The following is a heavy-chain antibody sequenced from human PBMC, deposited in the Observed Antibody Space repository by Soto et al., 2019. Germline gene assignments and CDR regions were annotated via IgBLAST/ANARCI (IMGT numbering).Heavy chain of an antibody. V-gene: IGHV1-18*04. Sequence: ASVKVSCKASGYTFTSYGISWVRQAPGHGLEWMGWISAYNGNTNYAQKLQGRVTMTTDTSTSTAYMELRSLRSDDTAVYYCARAPHDYYDSSGYSQGLDYWGQGTLVTVSS. CDR1: GYTFTSYG. J-gene: IGHJ4*02. D-gene: IGHD3-22*01. CDR2: ISAYNGNT. CDR3: ARAPHDYYDSSGYSQGLDY.